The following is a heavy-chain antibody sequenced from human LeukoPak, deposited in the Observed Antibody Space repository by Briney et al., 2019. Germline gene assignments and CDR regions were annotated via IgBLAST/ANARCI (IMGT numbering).Heavy chain of an antibody. V-gene: IGHV3-30*18. J-gene: IGHJ4*02. CDR2: ISYDGSNK. CDR3: AKDRRGIAAAGTMDY. Sequence: GGSLRLSCAASGFTFSSYGMHWVRQAPGKGQEWVAVISYDGSNKYYADSVKGRFTISRDNSKNTLYLQMNSLRAEDTAVYYCAKDRRGIAAAGTMDYWGQGTLVTVSS. D-gene: IGHD6-13*01. CDR1: GFTFSSYG.